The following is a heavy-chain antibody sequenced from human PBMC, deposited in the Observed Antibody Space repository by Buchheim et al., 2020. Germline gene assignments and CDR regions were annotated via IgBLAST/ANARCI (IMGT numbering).Heavy chain of an antibody. CDR1: GFTFSSYG. J-gene: IGHJ6*02. D-gene: IGHD6-6*01. CDR3: AKLSIAEYGMDV. Sequence: QVQLVESGGGVVQPGRSLRLSCAASGFTFSSYGMHWVRQAPGQGLEWVAVISYDGSNKYYADSVTGRFTISRDNYKNALYLQMNSLRAEDTAVYYCAKLSIAEYGMDVWGQGTT. CDR2: ISYDGSNK. V-gene: IGHV3-30*18.